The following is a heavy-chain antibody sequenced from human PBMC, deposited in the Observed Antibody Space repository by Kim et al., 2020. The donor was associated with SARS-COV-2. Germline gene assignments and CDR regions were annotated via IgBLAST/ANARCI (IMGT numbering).Heavy chain of an antibody. V-gene: IGHV3-30*04. CDR1: GFTFSSYA. J-gene: IGHJ5*02. D-gene: IGHD2-2*01. CDR3: ARWAYCSSTSCYEKGIDP. Sequence: GGSLRLSCAASGFTFSSYAMHWVRQAPGKGLEWVAVISYDGSNKYYVDSVKGRLTISRDNSKNTLYLQMNSLRAEDTAVYYCARWAYCSSTSCYEKGIDPWGQGTLVTVSS. CDR2: ISYDGSNK.